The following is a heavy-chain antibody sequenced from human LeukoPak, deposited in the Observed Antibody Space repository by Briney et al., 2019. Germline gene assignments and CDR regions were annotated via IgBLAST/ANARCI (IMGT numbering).Heavy chain of an antibody. D-gene: IGHD2-2*01. CDR3: AKDDPQSTSFDY. CDR1: GFTFSSYA. J-gene: IGHJ4*02. V-gene: IGHV3-23*01. CDR2: ISGSGGST. Sequence: GGSLRLSCAASGFTFSSYAMSWARQAPGKGLEWASAISGSGGSTYYADSVKGRFTISRDNSKNTLYLQMNSLRAEDTAVYYCAKDDPQSTSFDYWGQGTLVTVSS.